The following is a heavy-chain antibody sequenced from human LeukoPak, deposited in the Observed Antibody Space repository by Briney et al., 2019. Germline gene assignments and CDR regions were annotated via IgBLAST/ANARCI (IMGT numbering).Heavy chain of an antibody. V-gene: IGHV3-48*03. Sequence: GGSLRLSCAASGFTFSSYEMNWVRQAPGKGLEWVSYISSSGSIIYYADSVKGRFTISRDNAKNSLYLQMNSLRAEDMAVYYCARDLKDFWSGYAHYFDYWGQGTLVTVSS. CDR1: GFTFSSYE. CDR3: ARDLKDFWSGYAHYFDY. CDR2: ISSSGSII. D-gene: IGHD3-3*01. J-gene: IGHJ4*02.